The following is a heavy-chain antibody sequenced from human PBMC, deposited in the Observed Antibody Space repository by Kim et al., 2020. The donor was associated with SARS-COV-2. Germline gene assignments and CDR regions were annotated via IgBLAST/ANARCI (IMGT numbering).Heavy chain of an antibody. CDR1: GFTFDDYA. J-gene: IGHJ4*02. D-gene: IGHD6-19*01. V-gene: IGHV3-9*01. CDR3: AKDISSGSGY. Sequence: GGSLRLSCAASGFTFDDYAMHWVRQAPGKGLEWVSGISWNSGSIGYADSEKGRFTISRDNAKNSLYLQMNSLRAEDTALYYCAKDISSGSGYWGQGTLVTVSS. CDR2: ISWNSGSI.